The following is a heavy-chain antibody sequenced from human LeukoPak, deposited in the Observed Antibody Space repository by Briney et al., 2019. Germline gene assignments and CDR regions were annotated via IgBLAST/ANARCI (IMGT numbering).Heavy chain of an antibody. J-gene: IGHJ3*02. Sequence: PSETLSLTCAVSGGSISSSHWWSWVRQPPGKGLEWIGEIYHSGSTNYNPSLKSRITISVDMSKNQFSLKLSSVTAADTAVYYCARISHYYDSSGYYYDKVVGAFDIWGQGTMVTVSS. CDR1: GGSISSSHW. V-gene: IGHV4-4*02. CDR3: ARISHYYDSSGYYYDKVVGAFDI. CDR2: IYHSGST. D-gene: IGHD3-22*01.